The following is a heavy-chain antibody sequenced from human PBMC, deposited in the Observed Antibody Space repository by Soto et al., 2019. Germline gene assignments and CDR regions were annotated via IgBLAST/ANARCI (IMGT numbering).Heavy chain of an antibody. Sequence: QVPLQQSGPGLVKPSQTLSLTCAISGDSVSSNSAAWNWIRQSPSRGLEWLGRTYYRSKWYNDYAVSVKSRITINPDTSKNQFSLQLNSVTPEDTAVYYCARGPIVATTGGYYYYYMDVWGKGTTVTVSS. CDR2: TYYRSKWYN. J-gene: IGHJ6*03. CDR1: GDSVSSNSAA. D-gene: IGHD5-12*01. V-gene: IGHV6-1*01. CDR3: ARGPIVATTGGYYYYYMDV.